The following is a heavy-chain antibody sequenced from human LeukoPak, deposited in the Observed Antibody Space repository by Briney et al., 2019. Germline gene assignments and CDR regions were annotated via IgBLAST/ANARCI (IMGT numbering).Heavy chain of an antibody. Sequence: GGSLRLSCAGSGFTFSAHAMTWGRRAPGKGLEWVSSLSATGHETFYADSVKGRFTISRDNSRNTLFLQMDNLRGDDTAIYYCVRGEGGWYRFVDYWGQGTLVTVSS. CDR1: GFTFSAHA. V-gene: IGHV3-23*01. CDR2: LSATGHET. J-gene: IGHJ4*02. D-gene: IGHD2-15*01. CDR3: VRGEGGWYRFVDY.